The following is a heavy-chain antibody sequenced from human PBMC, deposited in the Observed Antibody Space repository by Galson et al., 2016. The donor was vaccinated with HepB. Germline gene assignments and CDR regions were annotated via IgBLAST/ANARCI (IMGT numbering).Heavy chain of an antibody. D-gene: IGHD6-19*01. Sequence: SLRLSCAASGFTFSTYGMHWVRQAPGKGLEWVAVISYDGSNKYYADSVKGRFTISRDNSKNTLYLQMNRMRAEDTAVDYCAKDRLAYYYYYYGMDVWGQGTTVTVSS. CDR3: AKDRLAYYYYYYGMDV. CDR1: GFTFSTYG. V-gene: IGHV3-30*18. J-gene: IGHJ6*02. CDR2: ISYDGSNK.